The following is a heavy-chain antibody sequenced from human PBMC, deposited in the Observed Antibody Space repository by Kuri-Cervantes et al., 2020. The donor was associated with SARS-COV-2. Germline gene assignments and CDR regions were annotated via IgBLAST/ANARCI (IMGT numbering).Heavy chain of an antibody. CDR3: ARGQGWGLYARHGFDY. Sequence: ASVKVSCKASGYTFTGYYMHWVRQAPGQGLEWMGWINPNSGGTNYAQKFQGRVTMTRDTSISTAYMELSRLRSDGTAVYYCARGQGWGLYARHGFDYWGQGTLVTVSS. D-gene: IGHD2/OR15-2a*01. CDR1: GYTFTGYY. V-gene: IGHV1-2*02. J-gene: IGHJ4*02. CDR2: INPNSGGT.